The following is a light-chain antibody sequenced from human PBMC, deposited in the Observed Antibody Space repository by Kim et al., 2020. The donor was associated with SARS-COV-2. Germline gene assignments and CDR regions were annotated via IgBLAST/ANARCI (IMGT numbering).Light chain of an antibody. CDR3: QQYGSSPQT. Sequence: SPGERATLSCRASQSVSSSYLAWYQQKPGQAPRLLIYVASSRATGTPDRFSGSGSGTDFTLTISRLEPEDLAVYYCQQYGSSPQTFGQGTKVDIK. CDR2: VAS. V-gene: IGKV3-20*01. CDR1: QSVSSSY. J-gene: IGKJ1*01.